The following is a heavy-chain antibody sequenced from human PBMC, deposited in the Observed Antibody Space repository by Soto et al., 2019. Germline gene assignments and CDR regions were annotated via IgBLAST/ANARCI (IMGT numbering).Heavy chain of an antibody. CDR2: ISYDGSDK. CDR1: GFTFNNSG. D-gene: IGHD5-12*01. Sequence: GGSLRLSCRVSGFTFNNSGMHWVRQAPGKGLEWMAVISYDGSDKYYADFVKGRVIISRDNSKNTLNLEMNSLRAEDTATYYCVKDRVPGAYGHYYGMDVWGQGTTVTVSS. J-gene: IGHJ6*02. CDR3: VKDRVPGAYGHYYGMDV. V-gene: IGHV3-30*18.